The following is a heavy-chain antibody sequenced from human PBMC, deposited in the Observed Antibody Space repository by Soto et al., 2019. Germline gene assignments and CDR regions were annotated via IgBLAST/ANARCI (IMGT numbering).Heavy chain of an antibody. Sequence: GGSLRLPCAASGFTFSSYAMSWVRQAPGKGLEWVSAISGSGGSTYYADSVKGRFTISRDNSKNTLYLQMNSLRAEDTAVYYCAKDLGDYGDYDGRYYYYMDVWGKGTTVTVSS. CDR3: AKDLGDYGDYDGRYYYYMDV. V-gene: IGHV3-23*01. J-gene: IGHJ6*03. CDR1: GFTFSSYA. CDR2: ISGSGGST. D-gene: IGHD4-17*01.